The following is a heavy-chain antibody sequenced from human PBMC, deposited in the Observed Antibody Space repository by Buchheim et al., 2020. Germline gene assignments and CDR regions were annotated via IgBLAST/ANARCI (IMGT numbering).Heavy chain of an antibody. V-gene: IGHV3-66*01. J-gene: IGHJ6*02. CDR2: IYSGGST. CDR1: GFTVSSNY. Sequence: EVQLVESGGGLVQPGGSLRLSCAASGFTVSSNYMSWVRQAPGKGLEWVSVIYSGGSTYYAASVKGRFTISRDHSTTTLYRQMNSRRAGDTAVYYCATSPGAYYDFWSGYPANVWGQGTT. CDR3: ATSPGAYYDFWSGYPANV. D-gene: IGHD3-3*01.